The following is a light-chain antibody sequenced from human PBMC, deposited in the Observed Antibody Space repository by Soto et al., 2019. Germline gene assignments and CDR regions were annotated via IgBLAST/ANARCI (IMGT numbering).Light chain of an antibody. CDR2: GAS. V-gene: IGKV3-15*01. CDR1: QSVSSK. J-gene: IGKJ5*01. Sequence: EIVMTQSPATLSVSPGERATLSCRASQSVSSKLAWYQQKPGQAPRLLIYGASTRATGIPARFSGSGSGTEFTLTIRSLQSEDLAVYYCQQYNTWPPITVGQGKRLEIK. CDR3: QQYNTWPPIT.